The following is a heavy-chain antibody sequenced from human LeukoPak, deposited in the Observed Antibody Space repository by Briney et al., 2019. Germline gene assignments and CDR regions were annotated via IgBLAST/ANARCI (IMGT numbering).Heavy chain of an antibody. CDR3: AAYYDSSGYYYP. Sequence: SVTVSCTASGFTFTSSAVQWVRQARGQRLEWIGWIVVGSGNTNYAQKFQERVTITRDMSTSTAYMELSSLRSEDTAVYYCAAYYDSSGYYYPWGQGTLVTVSS. CDR2: IVVGSGNT. CDR1: GFTFTSSA. D-gene: IGHD3-22*01. J-gene: IGHJ5*02. V-gene: IGHV1-58*01.